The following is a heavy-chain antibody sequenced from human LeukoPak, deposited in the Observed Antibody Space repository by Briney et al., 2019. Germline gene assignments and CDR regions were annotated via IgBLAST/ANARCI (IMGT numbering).Heavy chain of an antibody. CDR2: INPNSGGT. Sequence: VASVKVSYKASGYTFTGYYMHWVRQAPGQGLEWMGWINPNSGGTNYAQKFQGRVTMTRDTSISTAYMELRSLRSDDTAVYYCARESYYYDSSGYIRNDAFDIWGQGTMVTVSS. D-gene: IGHD3-22*01. CDR1: GYTFTGYY. V-gene: IGHV1-2*02. CDR3: ARESYYYDSSGYIRNDAFDI. J-gene: IGHJ3*02.